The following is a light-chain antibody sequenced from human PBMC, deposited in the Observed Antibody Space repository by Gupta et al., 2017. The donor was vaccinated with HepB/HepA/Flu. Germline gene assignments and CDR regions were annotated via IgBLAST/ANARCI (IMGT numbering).Light chain of an antibody. CDR3: QQEYCIPFT. J-gene: IGKJ2*01. CDR1: QHLLYNSKNH. V-gene: IGKV4-1*01. Sequence: DVVMTQSPDSLTVSLGERATISCKSSQHLLYNSKNHLAWYRQKAGQSPSLLIYLASTRESGVPDRFSGSVSGTNFTLTIIKGQAEDVAVYYCQQEYCIPFTFGQGTKMEIK. CDR2: LAS.